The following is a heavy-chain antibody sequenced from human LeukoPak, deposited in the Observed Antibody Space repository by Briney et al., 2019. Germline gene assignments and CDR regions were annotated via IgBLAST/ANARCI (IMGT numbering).Heavy chain of an antibody. V-gene: IGHV3-23*01. CDR3: ANWIGSSSRDY. D-gene: IGHD6-6*01. CDR1: GFTFSTYA. Sequence: GGSLRLSCAASGFTFSTYAMTWVRLAPGKGLEWVSGINSNGDEIYYADSVRGRFTIPRDNSNNALYLQMDSLRAEDTAVYYCANWIGSSSRDYWGQGTLVTVSS. J-gene: IGHJ4*02. CDR2: INSNGDEI.